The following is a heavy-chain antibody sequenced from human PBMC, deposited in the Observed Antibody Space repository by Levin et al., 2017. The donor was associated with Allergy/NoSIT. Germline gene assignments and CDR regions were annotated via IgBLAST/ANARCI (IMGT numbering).Heavy chain of an antibody. Sequence: GGSLRLSCAASGFTFSSHWMSWVRQAPGKGLEWVANIKQDGSETYSVDSVRGRFTISRDNAKNSLYLQMNSLRVEDTAVYYCVRGSSAGSYWGQGTLVTVSS. CDR1: GFTFSSHW. J-gene: IGHJ4*02. V-gene: IGHV3-7*04. CDR3: VRGSSAGSY. D-gene: IGHD6-19*01. CDR2: IKQDGSET.